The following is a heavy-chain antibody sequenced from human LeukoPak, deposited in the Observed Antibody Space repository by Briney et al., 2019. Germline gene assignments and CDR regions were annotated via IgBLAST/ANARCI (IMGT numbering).Heavy chain of an antibody. CDR3: ARRSSSGWYAN. V-gene: IGHV4-39*01. CDR1: GGSISSSGYF. Sequence: PSETLSLTCTVSGGSISSSGYFWGWIRQPPGKGQDWIGSIYYSASTYYNPSLKSRVAISVDTSKNQFSLKLSSVTAADTAVYYCARRSSSGWYANWGQGILVTVSS. D-gene: IGHD6-19*01. J-gene: IGHJ4*02. CDR2: IYYSAST.